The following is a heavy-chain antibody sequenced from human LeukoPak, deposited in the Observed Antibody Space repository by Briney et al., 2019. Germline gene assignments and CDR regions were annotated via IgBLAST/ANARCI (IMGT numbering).Heavy chain of an antibody. CDR1: GGSMSSYY. CDR2: IYYSGST. Sequence: SETLSLTCTVSGGSMSSYYWSWIRQPPGKGLEWIGYIYYSGSTNYNPSLKSRVTISVDTSKNQFSLKLSFVTAADTAVYYCARDRCSGGSCHSDYWGQGTLVTVSS. CDR3: ARDRCSGGSCHSDY. D-gene: IGHD2-15*01. V-gene: IGHV4-59*01. J-gene: IGHJ4*02.